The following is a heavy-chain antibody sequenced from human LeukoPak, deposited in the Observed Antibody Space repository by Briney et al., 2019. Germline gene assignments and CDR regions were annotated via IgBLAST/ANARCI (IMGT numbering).Heavy chain of an antibody. CDR3: ASGHCSGGSCYYYGMDV. V-gene: IGHV4-59*01. CDR1: GGSISSYY. CDR2: IYYSGST. D-gene: IGHD2-15*01. J-gene: IGHJ6*02. Sequence: SETLSLTCTVPGGSISSYYWSWIRQPPGKGLEWIGYIYYSGSTNYNPSLKSRVTISVDTSKNQFSLKLSSVTAADTAVYYCASGHCSGGSCYYYGMDVWGQGTTVTVSS.